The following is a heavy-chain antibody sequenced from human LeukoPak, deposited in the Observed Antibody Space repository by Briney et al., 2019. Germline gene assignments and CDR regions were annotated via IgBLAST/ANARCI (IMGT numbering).Heavy chain of an antibody. CDR3: ARDPRNVGLAP. CDR2: NNGDGSTT. Sequence: QPGGSLRLSCVASGFSLSGYWMYWVRQAPGKGLMYISRNNGDGSTTNYADVVKGRFTMSRDNVKNTLYLQMNSLRVEDTAVYCARDPRNVGLAPWGQGTLVTVSS. D-gene: IGHD2-15*01. J-gene: IGHJ5*02. V-gene: IGHV3-74*01. CDR1: GFSLSGYW.